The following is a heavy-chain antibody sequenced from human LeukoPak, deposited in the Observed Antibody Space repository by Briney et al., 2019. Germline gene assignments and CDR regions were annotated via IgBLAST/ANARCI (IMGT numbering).Heavy chain of an antibody. Sequence: PSETLSLTCAVYGASFSGYYWSWIRQPPGKGLEWIGYIYYSGSTNYNPSLKSRVTISVDTSKNQFSLKLSSVTAADTAVYYCARGRNYDFWFDPWGQGTLVTVSS. V-gene: IGHV4-59*01. CDR1: GASFSGYY. CDR3: ARGRNYDFWFDP. D-gene: IGHD3-3*01. J-gene: IGHJ5*02. CDR2: IYYSGST.